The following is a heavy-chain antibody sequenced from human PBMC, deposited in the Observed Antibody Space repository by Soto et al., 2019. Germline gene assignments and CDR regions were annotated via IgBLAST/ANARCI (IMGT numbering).Heavy chain of an antibody. J-gene: IGHJ6*02. Sequence: PSETLSLTCAVYGGSFSGYYWSWIRQPPGKGLEWIGEINHSGSTNYNPSLKRRVTISVDTSKNQFSLKLSSVTAADTSVYYCARGLYRLTSYYGMDVWGQGTTVTVSS. D-gene: IGHD2-2*02. CDR2: INHSGST. CDR1: GGSFSGYY. V-gene: IGHV4-34*01. CDR3: ARGLYRLTSYYGMDV.